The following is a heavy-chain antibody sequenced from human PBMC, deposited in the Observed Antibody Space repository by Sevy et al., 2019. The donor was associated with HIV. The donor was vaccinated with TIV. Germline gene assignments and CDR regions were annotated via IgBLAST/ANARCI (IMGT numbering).Heavy chain of an antibody. CDR3: ARDAAEAVAGLTFDY. V-gene: IGHV3-30-3*01. J-gene: IGHJ4*02. CDR1: GFTFSSYA. Sequence: GGSLRLSCAASGFTFSSYAMHWVRQAPGKGLEWVAVISNDGSNKYYADSVKGRFTISRDNSKNTLYLQMNSLRAEDTAVYYCARDAAEAVAGLTFDYWGQGTLVTVSS. CDR2: ISNDGSNK. D-gene: IGHD6-19*01.